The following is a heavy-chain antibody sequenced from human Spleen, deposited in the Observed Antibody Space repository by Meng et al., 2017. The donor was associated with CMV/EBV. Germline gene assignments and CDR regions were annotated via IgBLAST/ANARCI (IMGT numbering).Heavy chain of an antibody. CDR2: INNGDGST. CDR3: AKDLGMVVAAIRLYSYYGMDV. J-gene: IGHJ6*02. D-gene: IGHD2-15*01. Sequence: SCAASGFTFSNYDMSWVRQAPGKGLEWVSAINNGDGSTYYADSVKGRFTISRDNSKNTLFLQMNSLRAEDTAVYYCAKDLGMVVAAIRLYSYYGMDVWGQGTTVTVSS. CDR1: GFTFSNYD. V-gene: IGHV3-23*01.